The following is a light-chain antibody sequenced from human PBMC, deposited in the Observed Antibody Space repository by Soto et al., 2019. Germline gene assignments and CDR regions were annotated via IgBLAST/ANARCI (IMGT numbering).Light chain of an antibody. CDR1: SSDVGGYNY. Sequence: QSALAQPRSVSGSPGQSVTISCTGTSSDVGGYNYVSWYQQHPGKAPKLIIYDVSERPSGVPERFSGSKSGNTASLTISGLQADDEADYYCCSYAGSYTVGVFGGGTQLTVL. CDR2: DVS. J-gene: IGLJ2*01. V-gene: IGLV2-11*01. CDR3: CSYAGSYTVGV.